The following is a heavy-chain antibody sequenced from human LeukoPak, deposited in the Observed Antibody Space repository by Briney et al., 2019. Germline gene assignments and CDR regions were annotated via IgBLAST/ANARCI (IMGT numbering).Heavy chain of an antibody. D-gene: IGHD1-26*01. CDR1: GFTFGDYD. V-gene: IGHV3-43*02. J-gene: IGHJ4*02. CDR3: ARDNTGSYEY. Sequence: GGSLRLSCAASGFTFGDYDMHWVRQAPGTALEWVSLIRADGATTRYTDSVKGRFTISRDNSKDSLYLQMNSLRTEDTALYYCARDNTGSYEYWGQGTLVTVSS. CDR2: IRADGATT.